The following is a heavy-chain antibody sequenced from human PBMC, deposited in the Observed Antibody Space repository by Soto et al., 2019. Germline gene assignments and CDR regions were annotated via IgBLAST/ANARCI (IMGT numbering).Heavy chain of an antibody. J-gene: IGHJ4*02. CDR1: GGSVSSGNYY. CDR3: ARSMFYSVGTNYSPFEY. D-gene: IGHD2-8*01. CDR2: FYYTGSI. Sequence: QVQLQESGPGLVKPSETLSLICTVSGGSVSSGNYYWNWIRQPPGKGLEWIGYFYYTGSINYNPSLKSRVTIFIDASKTHFSLTLYSVTAADTAVYYGARSMFYSVGTNYSPFEYWGQGTLVTASS. V-gene: IGHV4-61*01.